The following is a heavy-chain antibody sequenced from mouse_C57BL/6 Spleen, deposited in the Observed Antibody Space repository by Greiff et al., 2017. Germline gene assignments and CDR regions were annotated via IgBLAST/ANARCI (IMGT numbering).Heavy chain of an antibody. J-gene: IGHJ2*01. Sequence: VQLQQPGAELVKPGASVKLSCKASGYTFTSYWMQWVKQRPGQGLEWIGEIDPSDSYTNYNQKFKGKATLTVDTSSSTAYMQLSSLTSEDSAVYYCARGRALYYGSRGYYFGYWGQGTTLTVSS. CDR1: GYTFTSYW. V-gene: IGHV1-50*01. CDR2: IDPSDSYT. D-gene: IGHD1-1*01. CDR3: ARGRALYYGSRGYYFGY.